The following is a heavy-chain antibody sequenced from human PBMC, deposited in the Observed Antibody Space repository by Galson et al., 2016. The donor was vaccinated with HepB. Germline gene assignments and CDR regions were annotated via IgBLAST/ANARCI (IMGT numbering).Heavy chain of an antibody. CDR3: AHGGSPSNHLLTGHGIIYY. CDR2: INPISGGT. CDR1: GYMFNGYY. D-gene: IGHD3-9*01. V-gene: IGHV1-2*02. J-gene: IGHJ4*02. Sequence: SVKVSCKASGYMFNGYYMHWVRQAPGQGLEWMGWINPISGGTNYGQKFQGRVTMTRDTSISTDYMELSRLSSDDTAIYYCAHGGSPSNHLLTGHGIIYYWGQGTLVTVSS.